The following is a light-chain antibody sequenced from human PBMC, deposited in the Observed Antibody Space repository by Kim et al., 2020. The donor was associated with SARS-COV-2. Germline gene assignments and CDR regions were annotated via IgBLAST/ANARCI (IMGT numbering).Light chain of an antibody. CDR1: SSDIGSHNY. Sequence: QSVLTQPASVSGSPGQSITISCIGTSSDIGSHNYVSWYQQHPGKAPKLIIYDVNKGPSGVSNRFSGSKSGNTASLTISGLQAEDEADYYCSSYTTTSTVVFGGGTKLTVL. V-gene: IGLV2-14*01. CDR3: SSYTTTSTVV. J-gene: IGLJ2*01. CDR2: DVN.